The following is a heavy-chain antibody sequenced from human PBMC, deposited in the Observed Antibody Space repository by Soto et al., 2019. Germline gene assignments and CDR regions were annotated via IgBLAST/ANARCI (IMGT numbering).Heavy chain of an antibody. CDR3: AGGDYYHSSGYYFYYYTMDV. V-gene: IGHV4-39*01. J-gene: IGHJ6*02. D-gene: IGHD3-22*01. CDR1: GCSISSSSYD. Sequence: PSETLSLTCTVSGCSISSSSYDGGWIRQPPGKGLEWIGNVYYGGSTYYNPSLKSRVTISVGTSKSQFSLKLSSVTAADTAVYYCAGGDYYHSSGYYFYYYTMDVWGQGTTVTVSS. CDR2: VYYGGST.